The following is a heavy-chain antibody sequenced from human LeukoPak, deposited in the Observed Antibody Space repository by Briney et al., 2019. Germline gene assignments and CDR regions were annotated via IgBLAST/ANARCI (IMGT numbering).Heavy chain of an antibody. J-gene: IGHJ4*02. D-gene: IGHD2-2*01. CDR3: ARGRMPNGADN. CDR2: IYPDGRA. CDR1: GFIVSDNY. V-gene: IGHV3-53*01. Sequence: PGXXLRLSCVASGFIVSDNYMSWIRQAPGKEPQWVSIIYPDGRAFYADSVKGRFTISRDNSRNTLYLQMNSLRADDTALYYCARGRMPNGADNWGQGTLVTVSS.